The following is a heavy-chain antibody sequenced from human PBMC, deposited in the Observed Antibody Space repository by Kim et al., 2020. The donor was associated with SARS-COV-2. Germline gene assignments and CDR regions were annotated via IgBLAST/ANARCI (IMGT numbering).Heavy chain of an antibody. Sequence: GGSLRLSCAASGFTFSSYSMNWVRQAPGKGLVWVSSINSSRSYINYADSVKGRFTISRDNAKNSLYLQMNSLRAEDTAVYYCASGGKSRVGTITCFDYWGQGTLVTVSS. J-gene: IGHJ4*02. CDR2: INSSRSYI. CDR3: ASGGKSRVGTITCFDY. D-gene: IGHD5-12*01. V-gene: IGHV3-21*01. CDR1: GFTFSSYS.